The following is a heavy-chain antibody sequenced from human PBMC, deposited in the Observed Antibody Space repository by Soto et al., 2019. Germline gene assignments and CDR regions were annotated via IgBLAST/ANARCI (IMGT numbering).Heavy chain of an antibody. J-gene: IGHJ4*02. CDR2: VYYNGGT. Sequence: QLQLQESGPGLVKPSETLSLTCAVSGGSINNNRFYGALIRQPPVRGLEWIGSVYYNGGTYYNPSLKSRVTMSIDTSTSQFFLRLSSVTAAATAVYYCARQGSGYDRYMDSWGQGTLVTVSS. CDR1: GGSINNNRFY. CDR3: ARQGSGYDRYMDS. V-gene: IGHV4-39*01. D-gene: IGHD5-12*01.